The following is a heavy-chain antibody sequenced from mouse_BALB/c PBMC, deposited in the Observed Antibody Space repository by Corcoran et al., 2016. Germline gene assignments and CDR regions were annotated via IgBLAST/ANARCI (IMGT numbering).Heavy chain of an antibody. CDR1: GYSFTGYT. CDR2: INPYNGGT. CDR3: ARHAMDY. V-gene: IGHV1-18*01. J-gene: IGHJ4*01. Sequence: EVQLQPSGPELVKPGASMKISCKASGYSFTGYTMNWVKQSHGKNLGWIGLINPYNGGTSYNQKFKGKATLTVDKSSSTAYMDLLSLTSEDSAVYYCARHAMDYWGQGTSVTVSS.